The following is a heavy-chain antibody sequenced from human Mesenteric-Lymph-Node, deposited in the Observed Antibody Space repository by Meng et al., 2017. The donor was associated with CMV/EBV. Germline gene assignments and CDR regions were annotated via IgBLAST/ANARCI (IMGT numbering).Heavy chain of an antibody. V-gene: IGHV4-34*01. CDR3: ARGSSYDILTGYFDY. CDR1: GGSFSGDY. Sequence: HQWVAGLLKPSETLSVTCAVYGGSFSGDYWNCIRQSPEKGLEWSGEINHSGSTTYNPSFTSRIIISVDTSTNQISLNMSSVTAADTAVYYCARGSSYDILTGYFDYWGQGALVTVSS. D-gene: IGHD3-9*01. CDR2: INHSGST. J-gene: IGHJ4*02.